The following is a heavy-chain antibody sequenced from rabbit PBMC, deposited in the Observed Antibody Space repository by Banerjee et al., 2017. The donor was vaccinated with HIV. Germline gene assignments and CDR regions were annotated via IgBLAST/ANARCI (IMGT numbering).Heavy chain of an antibody. CDR2: IKVGSLGGT. V-gene: IGHV1S40*01. D-gene: IGHD8-1*01. Sequence: QSLQESGGGLFQPGGSLALTCKASGFDFSDNFVMCWVRQAPGKGLEWIACIKVGSLGGTWYANWAKGRFTISKTSSPTATLQMTSLTAADTATYFCARTGSTYIADISTRLDLWGQGTLVTVS. CDR1: GFDFSDNFV. CDR3: ARTGSTYIADISTRLDL. J-gene: IGHJ3*01.